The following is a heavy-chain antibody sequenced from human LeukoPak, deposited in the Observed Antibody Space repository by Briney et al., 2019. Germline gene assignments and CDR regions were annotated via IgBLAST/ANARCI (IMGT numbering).Heavy chain of an antibody. CDR1: GGSISSGGYS. D-gene: IGHD6-6*01. CDR3: ATYSSSDWFDP. V-gene: IGHV4-30-2*01. Sequence: SETLSLTCAVSGGSISSGGYSWSWIRQPPGKGLEWIGYIYHSGTTYYNPSLKSRVTISEDRSKNQFSLKLSSVTAADTAVYYCATYSSSDWFDPWGQGTLVTVS. J-gene: IGHJ5*02. CDR2: IYHSGTT.